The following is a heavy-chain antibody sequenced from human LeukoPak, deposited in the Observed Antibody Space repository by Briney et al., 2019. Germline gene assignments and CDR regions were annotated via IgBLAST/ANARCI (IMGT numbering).Heavy chain of an antibody. CDR2: IYNGGST. V-gene: IGHV3-66*01. CDR3: ARASQWRAFDN. Sequence: GGSLRLSCAAPRFTVTSNYMSWVRQAPGKGLEWVSVIYNGGSTSYADSVKGRFTISRDNSKNTLYLQMNSLRAEDTAVYFCARASQWRAFDNWGQGTLVTVSS. D-gene: IGHD6-19*01. J-gene: IGHJ4*02. CDR1: RFTVTSNY.